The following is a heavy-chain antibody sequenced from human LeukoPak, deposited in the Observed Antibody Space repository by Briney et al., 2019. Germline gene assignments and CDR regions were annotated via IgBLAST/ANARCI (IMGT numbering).Heavy chain of an antibody. Sequence: GASVKVSCKASGYTFTGYYMHWVRQAPGQGLEWMGWINPNSGGTNYAQKFQGRVTMTRDTSISTAYMELSRLRSDDTAVYYCARSKLGWTNGGWFDPWGQGTLVTVSS. CDR3: ARSKLGWTNGGWFDP. J-gene: IGHJ5*02. CDR1: GYTFTGYY. CDR2: INPNSGGT. V-gene: IGHV1-2*02. D-gene: IGHD1/OR15-1a*01.